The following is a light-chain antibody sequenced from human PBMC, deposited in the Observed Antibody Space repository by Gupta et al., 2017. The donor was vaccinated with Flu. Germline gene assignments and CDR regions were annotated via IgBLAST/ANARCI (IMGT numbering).Light chain of an antibody. Sequence: DIHMTQSPSSLSASVGDRATITCQASQDISNHLNWYQQKPGKAPKLLIYDASNLETGVPSRFSGRGSGTDFTFTISSLQPEDIATYYCQQYDNRPQGYITFGQGTRLEIK. CDR1: QDISNH. CDR3: QQYDNRPQGYIT. V-gene: IGKV1-33*01. J-gene: IGKJ5*01. CDR2: DAS.